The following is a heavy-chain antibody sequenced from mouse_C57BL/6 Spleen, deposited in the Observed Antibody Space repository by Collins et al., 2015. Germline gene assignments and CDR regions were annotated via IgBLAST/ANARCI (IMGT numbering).Heavy chain of an antibody. V-gene: IGHV7-3*02. Sequence: EVKLVESGGGLVQPGGSLRLSCATSGFTFTDYYMSWVRQPPGKALEWLAFIRNKANGYTTEYSASVKGRFTISRDNSQSILYLQMNTLRAEDSATYYCARDFFDYWGQGTTLTVSS. CDR1: GFTFTDYY. CDR3: ARDFFDY. J-gene: IGHJ2*01. CDR2: IRNKANGYTT.